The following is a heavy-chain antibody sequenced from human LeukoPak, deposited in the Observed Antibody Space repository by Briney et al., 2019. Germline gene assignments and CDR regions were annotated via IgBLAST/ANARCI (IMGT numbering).Heavy chain of an antibody. CDR2: INHSGGT. V-gene: IGHV4-34*01. CDR3: ARGRYSQYFDY. CDR1: GGSFSGYY. J-gene: IGHJ4*02. Sequence: ASETLSLTCAVYGGSFSGYYWSWIRQPPGKGLEWIGEINHSGGTYYNPSLESRVTLSVDTSKNQFSLKMNSVTAADTAVYYCARGRYSQYFDYWGQGTLVTVSS. D-gene: IGHD5-18*01.